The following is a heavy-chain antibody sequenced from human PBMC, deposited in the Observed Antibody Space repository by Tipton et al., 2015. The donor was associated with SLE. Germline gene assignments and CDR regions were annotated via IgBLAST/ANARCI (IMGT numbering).Heavy chain of an antibody. Sequence: TLSLTCTVSGYSISSGYYWSWIRQPPGKGLEWIGEIHHSGSTNYNPSLRSRVTISVDTSKNQFSLKLRSVTAADTALYFCARLAGRRFPFDSWGQGTLVTVSS. D-gene: IGHD6-6*01. J-gene: IGHJ4*02. CDR2: IHHSGST. CDR3: ARLAGRRFPFDS. V-gene: IGHV4-38-2*02. CDR1: GYSISSGYY.